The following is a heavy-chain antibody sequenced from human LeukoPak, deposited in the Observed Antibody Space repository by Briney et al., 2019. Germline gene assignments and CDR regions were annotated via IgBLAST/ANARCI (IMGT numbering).Heavy chain of an antibody. CDR3: ARVPLGSSLSGHYYYGMDV. D-gene: IGHD1-26*01. J-gene: IGHJ6*02. CDR1: GGSISSYY. Sequence: SETLSLTCTVSGGSISSYYWSWIRQPPGKGLEWIGYIYYSGSTNYNPSLKSRVTISVDTSKSQFSLKLSSVTAADTAVYYCARVPLGSSLSGHYYYGMDVWGQGTTVAVSS. V-gene: IGHV4-59*01. CDR2: IYYSGST.